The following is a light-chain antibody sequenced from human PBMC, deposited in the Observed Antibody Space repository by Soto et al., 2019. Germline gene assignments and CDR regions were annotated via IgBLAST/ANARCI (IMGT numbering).Light chain of an antibody. CDR2: AAS. CDR3: QQSYSTPWT. Sequence: IRMAQSPSSSSASKTDRATITCRASQGISSYLAWYQQKPGKAPKLLIYAASSLQSGVPSRFSGSGSGTDFTLTISSLQPEDFATYYCQQSYSTPWTFGQGTKVDIK. V-gene: IGKV1-8*01. CDR1: QGISSY. J-gene: IGKJ1*01.